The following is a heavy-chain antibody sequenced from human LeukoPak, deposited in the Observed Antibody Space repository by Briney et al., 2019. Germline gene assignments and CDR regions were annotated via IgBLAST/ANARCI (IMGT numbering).Heavy chain of an antibody. CDR3: VKNYHQGGSGTYFGS. J-gene: IGHJ4*02. CDR2: INWDARGT. CDR1: GFTFSSYA. V-gene: IGHV3-43D*03. Sequence: GGSLRLSCAASGFTFSSYALSWVRQAPGKGLEWVSLINWDARGTSYADYADSVEGRFTISRDNSKNSLFLQMNSLRAGDTALYYCVKNYHQGGSGTYFGSWGQGTLVTVSS. D-gene: IGHD1-26*01.